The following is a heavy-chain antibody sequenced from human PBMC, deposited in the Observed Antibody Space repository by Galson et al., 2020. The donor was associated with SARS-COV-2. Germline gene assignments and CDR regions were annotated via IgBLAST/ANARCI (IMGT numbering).Heavy chain of an antibody. CDR1: GGSISNCNYY. V-gene: IGHV4-39*07. J-gene: IGHJ3*02. Sequence: ASETLSLTCTVSGGSISNCNYYWAWIRQPPGKGLEWIGTIYHSGNTYYNPSLESRLIISIDTSKNQFSLRLSSVTAADAAVYYCARNDYADYEDAYDIWGQGTMVTVSS. D-gene: IGHD4-17*01. CDR3: ARNDYADYEDAYDI. CDR2: IYHSGNT.